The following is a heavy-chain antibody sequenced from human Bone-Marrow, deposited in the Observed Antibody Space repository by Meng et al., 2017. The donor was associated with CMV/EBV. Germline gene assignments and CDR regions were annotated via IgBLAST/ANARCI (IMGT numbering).Heavy chain of an antibody. CDR1: GFTFSDYY. CDR3: VRSSGWSLFDY. J-gene: IGHJ4*02. D-gene: IGHD6-19*01. CDR2: VNSKNEAT. V-gene: IGHV1-2*02. Sequence: QVQLWPSGAEVKKPGSSGKVSCTTSGFTFSDYYIHWVRQAPGQGLEWMGWVNSKNEATNYARKFQGRVSMTRDTSISTAHMELSRLMSDDTAVYYCVRSSGWSLFDYWGQGTLVTVSS.